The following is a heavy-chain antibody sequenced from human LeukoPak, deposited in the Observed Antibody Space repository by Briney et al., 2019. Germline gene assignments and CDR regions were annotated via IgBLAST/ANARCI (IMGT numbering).Heavy chain of an antibody. CDR3: ARHIPATTADI. J-gene: IGHJ3*02. V-gene: IGHV4-34*01. Sequence: SETLSLTCAVYGGSFSGYSWSWIRQPPGKGLEWIGEINHSGSTNYNPSLKSRVTISVDTSKNQFSLKLNSVTAADTAVYYCARHIPATTADIWGQGTMVTVSS. CDR2: INHSGST. D-gene: IGHD1-1*01. CDR1: GGSFSGYS.